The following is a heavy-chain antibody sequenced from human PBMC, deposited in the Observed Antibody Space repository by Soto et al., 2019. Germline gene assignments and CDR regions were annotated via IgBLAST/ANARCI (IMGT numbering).Heavy chain of an antibody. Sequence: EVQLVESGGGLVQPGGSLRLSCAASGFTFSSYAMHWVRQAPGKGLEYVSAISSNGGSTYYTNSVKGRFTISRDNSKNTLYLQMGSLRAEDTAVYYCAVKQQLALKTGSDYYYYMDVWGKGTTVTVSS. CDR1: GFTFSSYA. D-gene: IGHD6-13*01. CDR2: ISSNGGST. CDR3: AVKQQLALKTGSDYYYYMDV. J-gene: IGHJ6*03. V-gene: IGHV3-64*01.